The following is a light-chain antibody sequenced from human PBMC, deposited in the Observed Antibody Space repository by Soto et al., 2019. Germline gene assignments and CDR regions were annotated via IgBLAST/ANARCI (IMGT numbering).Light chain of an antibody. J-gene: IGKJ5*01. CDR3: QHYSSSPIT. CDR2: AAS. Sequence: EIVLTQSPGTLSLSPGERATLSCRASQSVSSSYLAWYQKKPGQAPRLIMSAASSRATGIPDRFSGSGSGKYFTLTSSRLEDEYFALYYCQHYSSSPITFGQGTRLEIK. CDR1: QSVSSSY. V-gene: IGKV3-20*01.